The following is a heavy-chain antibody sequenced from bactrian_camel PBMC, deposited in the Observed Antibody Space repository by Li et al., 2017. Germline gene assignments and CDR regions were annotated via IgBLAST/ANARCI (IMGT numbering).Heavy chain of an antibody. V-gene: IGHV3S6*01. J-gene: IGHJ4*01. CDR1: GLTVSTYC. D-gene: IGHD2*01. CDR3: AAHPRNNDCSLRAIDFTD. CDR2: IYEGDGGV. Sequence: HVQLVESGGGSVQPGGSLGLSCAGSGLTVSTYCMAWIRQTSAKEREVVALIYEGDGGVYYADSAESRFTISQVNDKNTLYLQMDSLKPEDTAMYYCAAHPRNNDCSLRAIDFTDWGQGTQVTVS.